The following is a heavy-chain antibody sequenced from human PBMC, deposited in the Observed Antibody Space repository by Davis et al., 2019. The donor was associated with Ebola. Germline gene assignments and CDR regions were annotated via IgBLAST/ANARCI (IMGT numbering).Heavy chain of an antibody. V-gene: IGHV6-1*01. J-gene: IGHJ6*02. Sequence: LRLSCAISGDSVSSGGWNWIRQSPSRGLEWLGRTYYTSKWHNDYGESVKSRITINPDTSTNQLSLQLNSVTPEDTAVYYCVRGWGRSGLDVWGQGTTVTVSS. CDR2: TYYTSKWHN. D-gene: IGHD3-16*01. CDR3: VRGWGRSGLDV. CDR1: GDSVSSGG.